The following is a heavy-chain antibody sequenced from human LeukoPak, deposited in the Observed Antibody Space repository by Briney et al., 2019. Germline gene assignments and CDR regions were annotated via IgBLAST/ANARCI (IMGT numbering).Heavy chain of an antibody. CDR2: IDKKDKGYATAT. CDR1: GFTFSGSA. V-gene: IGHV3-73*01. D-gene: IGHD1-26*01. J-gene: IGHJ5*02. CDR3: TRDSGTYNWLDP. Sequence: GSLRLSCAASGFTFSGSAIHWVRQSSGKGLEWVGQIDKKDKGYATATAYAASVKGRFTISRDDSINTAYLQMKSLKTEDTALYYCTRDSGTYNWLDPWGQGTLVTVSS.